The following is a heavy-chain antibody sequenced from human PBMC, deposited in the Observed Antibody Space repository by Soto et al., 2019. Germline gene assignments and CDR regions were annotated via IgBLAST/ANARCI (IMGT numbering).Heavy chain of an antibody. V-gene: IGHV3-23*01. D-gene: IGHD2-21*01. Sequence: GGSLRLSCATSGFSFSSNSMAWVRQSPGKGLEWVSAISDGSERIYYVDSVKGRFTISRDNSKNKLFLQMDSLRAEDTAVYYYVILALGKFDYWGQGILVTVSS. CDR3: VILALGKFDY. CDR2: ISDGSERI. CDR1: GFSFSSNS. J-gene: IGHJ4*02.